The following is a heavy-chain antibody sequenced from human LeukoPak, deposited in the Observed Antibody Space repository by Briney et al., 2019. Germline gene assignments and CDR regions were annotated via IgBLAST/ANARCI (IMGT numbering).Heavy chain of an antibody. CDR2: ISGSGGST. CDR3: AKSDWFDLIIYFDY. CDR1: GFTFSSYA. Sequence: GGSLRLSCAASGFTFSSYAMSWVRQAPGKGLEWVSAISGSGGSTYYADSVKGRFTISRDKSKNTLYLQMHSLRAEDTAVYYCAKSDWFDLIIYFDYWGQGALVTVSS. J-gene: IGHJ4*02. V-gene: IGHV3-23*01. D-gene: IGHD3-9*01.